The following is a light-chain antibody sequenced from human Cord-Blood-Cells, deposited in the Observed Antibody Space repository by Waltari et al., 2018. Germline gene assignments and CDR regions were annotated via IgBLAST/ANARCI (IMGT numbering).Light chain of an antibody. Sequence: SVLYSSNNKNYLAWYQQKPGQPPKLLIYWASTRESGVPDRFSGSGSGTDFTLTISSLQAEDVAVYYCQQYYSTPPSFTFGPGTKVDIK. J-gene: IGKJ3*01. CDR1: SVLYSSNNKNY. CDR2: WAS. CDR3: QQYYSTPPSFT. V-gene: IGKV4-1*01.